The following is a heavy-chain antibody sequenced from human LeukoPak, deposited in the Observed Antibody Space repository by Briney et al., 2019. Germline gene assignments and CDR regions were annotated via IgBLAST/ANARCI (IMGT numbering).Heavy chain of an antibody. D-gene: IGHD6-19*01. CDR2: INQSGST. J-gene: IGHJ3*02. Sequence: SETLSLTCAVYGESFSGSYWSWTRQPPGKGLEWLGDINQSGSTNYNPSLKSRVTISLDTSKNQFSLKLTSVTAADTAVYYCATTGRHIAVAGTDAFDIWGQGTMVTVSS. V-gene: IGHV4-34*01. CDR3: ATTGRHIAVAGTDAFDI. CDR1: GESFSGSY.